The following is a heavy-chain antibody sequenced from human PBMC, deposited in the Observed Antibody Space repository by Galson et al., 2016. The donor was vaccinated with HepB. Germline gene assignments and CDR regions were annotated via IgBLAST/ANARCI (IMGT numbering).Heavy chain of an antibody. CDR2: IYPGDSDT. V-gene: IGHV5-51*01. CDR1: GYNFRNYW. D-gene: IGHD3-22*01. CDR3: ARRDSSGKRRYSYFLMDG. Sequence: QSGAEVKKPGESLKISCQTSGYNFRNYWIAWVRQMPGKGLEWMGIIYPGDSDTRYSPSFQGQVTISVDKSISTAYLQWTNVTAPDTAIYYCARRDSSGKRRYSYFLMDGWGQGTTVTVSS. J-gene: IGHJ6*02.